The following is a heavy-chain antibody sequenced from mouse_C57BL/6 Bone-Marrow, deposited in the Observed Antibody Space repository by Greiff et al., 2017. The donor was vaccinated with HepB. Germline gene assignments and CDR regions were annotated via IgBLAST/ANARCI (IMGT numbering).Heavy chain of an antibody. CDR1: GYTFTSYW. V-gene: IGHV1-74*01. D-gene: IGHD2-3*01. CDR3: AMGGWLLTLFDY. Sequence: QVQLQQPGAELVKPGASVKVSCKASGYTFTSYWMHWVKQRPGQGLEWIGRIHPSDSETNYNQKLKGKATLTVDKSSSTAYMQLGSLPSEDSAVYYWAMGGWLLTLFDYWGQGAARTDSS. J-gene: IGHJ2*01. CDR2: IHPSDSET.